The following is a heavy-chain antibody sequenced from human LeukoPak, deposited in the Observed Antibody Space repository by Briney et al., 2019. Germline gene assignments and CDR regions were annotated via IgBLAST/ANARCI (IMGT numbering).Heavy chain of an antibody. CDR2: IIPIFGTA. CDR1: GGTFSSYA. Sequence: SVKVSCKASGGTFSSYAISWVRQAPGQGLEWMGGIIPIFGTANYAQKFQGRVTITADKSTSTAYMELSSLRSEDTAVYYCARDLGMQWFGELIGFDPWGQGTLVTVSS. D-gene: IGHD3-10*01. V-gene: IGHV1-69*06. CDR3: ARDLGMQWFGELIGFDP. J-gene: IGHJ5*02.